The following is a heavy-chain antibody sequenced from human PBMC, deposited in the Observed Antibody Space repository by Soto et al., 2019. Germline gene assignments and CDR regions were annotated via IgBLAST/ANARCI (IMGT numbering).Heavy chain of an antibody. CDR2: INSDGSST. CDR1: GFTFSSYW. Sequence: PGGSLRLSCAASGFTFSSYWMHWVRQAPGKGLVWVSRINSDGSSTSYADSVKGRFTISRDNAKNTLYLQMNSLRAEDTAVYYCAKEGIQLWSAFDYWGQGTLVTVSS. CDR3: AKEGIQLWSAFDY. J-gene: IGHJ4*02. D-gene: IGHD5-18*01. V-gene: IGHV3-74*01.